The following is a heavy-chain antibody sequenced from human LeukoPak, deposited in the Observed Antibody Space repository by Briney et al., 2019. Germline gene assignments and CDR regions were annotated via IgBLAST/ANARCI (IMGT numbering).Heavy chain of an antibody. D-gene: IGHD3-22*01. CDR2: IISDGSST. J-gene: IGHJ5*02. CDR1: GFTFSNYW. Sequence: GGSLRLSCAVSGFTFSNYWMHWVRQAPGKGLVWVSRIISDGSSTSYADSVKGRFTISRDNAKNTLYLQMNSLRAEDTAVYYCARDRGGYVDPWGQGTLVTVSS. CDR3: ARDRGGYVDP. V-gene: IGHV3-74*01.